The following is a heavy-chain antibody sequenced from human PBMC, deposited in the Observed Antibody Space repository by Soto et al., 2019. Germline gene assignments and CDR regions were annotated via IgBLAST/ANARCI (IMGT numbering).Heavy chain of an antibody. J-gene: IGHJ6*02. V-gene: IGHV1-69*01. Sequence: QVQLVQSGAEVKKPGSSVKVSCKASGGTFSSYAISWVRQAPGQGLEWMGGIIPIFGTANYAQKFQGRVKITADDPTSTAYMELSSLRSEDTAVYYWAGDYQGAMATMTGQDGMDVWGQGTTVTVSS. CDR2: IIPIFGTA. CDR1: GGTFSSYA. CDR3: AGDYQGAMATMTGQDGMDV. D-gene: IGHD3-9*01.